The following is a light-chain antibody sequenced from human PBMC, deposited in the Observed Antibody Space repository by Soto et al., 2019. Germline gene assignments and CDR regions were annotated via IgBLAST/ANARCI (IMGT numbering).Light chain of an antibody. V-gene: IGKV3-20*01. Sequence: EIVLTQSPGTLSLSPGERATLSCRASQSINSRYLAWYQQKPGQAPRLLIYGASSRATGNPDRLSGSGSGTDFTLTISRLEPKDFAVYYCQQFGSSPGFTFGPGTIVDIK. J-gene: IGKJ3*01. CDR1: QSINSRY. CDR2: GAS. CDR3: QQFGSSPGFT.